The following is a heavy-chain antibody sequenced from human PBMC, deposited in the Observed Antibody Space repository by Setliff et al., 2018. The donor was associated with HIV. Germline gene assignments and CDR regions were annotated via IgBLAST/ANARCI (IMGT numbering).Heavy chain of an antibody. CDR2: ISRTSSYI. D-gene: IGHD3-3*01. Sequence: PGGSLRLSCAASGFTFSSYSMNWVRQAPGKGLEWVSFISRTSSYIYYADSLKGRFTISRDDAKSSLYLQMNSLRAEDTAVYYCARGFVLRFLEWSMPDAFDIWGQGTMVTVSS. J-gene: IGHJ3*02. CDR1: GFTFSSYS. CDR3: ARGFVLRFLEWSMPDAFDI. V-gene: IGHV3-21*01.